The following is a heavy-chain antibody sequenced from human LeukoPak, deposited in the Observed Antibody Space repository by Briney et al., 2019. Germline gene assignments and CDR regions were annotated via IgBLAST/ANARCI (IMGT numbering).Heavy chain of an antibody. CDR2: ISYDGTNK. CDR1: GFTFSSYA. CDR3: ARDVYVGYCSSTSCYSEY. V-gene: IGHV3-30-3*01. J-gene: IGHJ4*02. D-gene: IGHD2-2*01. Sequence: PGGSLRLSCAASGFTFSSYAMHWVRQAPGKGLEWVAVISYDGTNKYYADSVKGRFTISRDNSKNTLYLQMNSLRAEDTAVYYCARDVYVGYCSSTSCYSEYWGQGTLVTVSS.